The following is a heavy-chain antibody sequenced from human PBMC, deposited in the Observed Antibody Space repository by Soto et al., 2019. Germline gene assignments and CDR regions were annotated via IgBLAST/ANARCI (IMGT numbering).Heavy chain of an antibody. Sequence: GASVKVSCKTSGYTFSNYGITWVRQAPGQPLEWLGWISLYSDGTNYAQKFQGRVSMTTDTCTTTAYMELRSLRSDDTAVYYCARVVPGAEAWFGLWGQGTLVTVSS. CDR3: ARVVPGAEAWFGL. D-gene: IGHD2-2*01. J-gene: IGHJ5*02. CDR2: ISLYSDGT. V-gene: IGHV1-18*01. CDR1: GYTFSNYG.